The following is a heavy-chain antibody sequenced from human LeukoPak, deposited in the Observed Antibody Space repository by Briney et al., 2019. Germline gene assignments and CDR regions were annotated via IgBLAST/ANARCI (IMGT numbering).Heavy chain of an antibody. Sequence: ASVKVTCKASGYIFTTYDISWVRQAPGQGLEWMGWISAYNGNTNYAQKLQGRVTMTRDMSTTTDYMELSSLRSEDTAVYYCARDNSVGDIAWWFDPWGQGTLVTVSS. V-gene: IGHV1-18*01. CDR2: ISAYNGNT. J-gene: IGHJ5*02. D-gene: IGHD3-16*02. CDR3: ARDNSVGDIAWWFDP. CDR1: GYIFTTYD.